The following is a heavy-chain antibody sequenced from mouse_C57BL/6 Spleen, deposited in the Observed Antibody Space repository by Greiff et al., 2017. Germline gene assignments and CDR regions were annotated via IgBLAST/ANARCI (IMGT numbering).Heavy chain of an antibody. CDR2: IWTGGGT. Sequence: VKLQASGPGLVAPSQSLSITCTVSGFSLTSYAISWVRQPPGKGLEWLGVIWTGGGTNYNSALKSRLSISKDNSKSQVFLKMNSLQTDDTARYYCARNEDYPAWFAYWGQGTLVTVSA. J-gene: IGHJ3*01. V-gene: IGHV2-9-1*01. CDR1: GFSLTSYA. D-gene: IGHD2-4*01. CDR3: ARNEDYPAWFAY.